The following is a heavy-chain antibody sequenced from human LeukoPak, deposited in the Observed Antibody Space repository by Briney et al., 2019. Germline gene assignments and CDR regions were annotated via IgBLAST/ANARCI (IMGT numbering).Heavy chain of an antibody. V-gene: IGHV4-34*01. J-gene: IGHJ4*02. CDR3: ARLGSRVL. D-gene: IGHD1-26*01. CDR1: GGSFSGYY. Sequence: PSETLSLTCAVNGGSFSGYYWSWIRQPPGKGLEWIGQINHSGYTNYKPSLKSRVTMSVDTSKNQFSLKLISMTAADTAVYYCARLGSRVLWGQGTLVTVSS. CDR2: INHSGYT.